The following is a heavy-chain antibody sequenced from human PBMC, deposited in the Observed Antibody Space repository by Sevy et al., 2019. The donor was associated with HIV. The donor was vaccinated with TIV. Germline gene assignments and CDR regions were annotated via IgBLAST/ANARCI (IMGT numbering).Heavy chain of an antibody. CDR1: GDSISGYY. V-gene: IGHV4-59*01. J-gene: IGHJ6*02. Sequence: SVTLSLTCTVSGDSISGYYWSWIRQPPGKGLEWIGYIYYSGSTNYNSSLKSRVAISVDTSKNQFSLKLRSVTAADTAVYYCARALQDYYYALDVWGQGTTVTVSS. CDR3: ARALQDYYYALDV. CDR2: IYYSGST.